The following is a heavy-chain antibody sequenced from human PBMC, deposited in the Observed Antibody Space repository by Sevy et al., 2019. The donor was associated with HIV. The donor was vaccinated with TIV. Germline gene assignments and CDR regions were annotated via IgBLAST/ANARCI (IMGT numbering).Heavy chain of an antibody. CDR2: ISSSSSTI. CDR3: ARGKAYYYDSSGNYGMDV. CDR1: GFTFSSYS. J-gene: IGHJ6*02. Sequence: GGSLRLSCAASGFTFSSYSMNRVRQAPGKGLEWVSYISSSSSTIYYADSVKGRFTISRDNAKNSLYLQMNSLRDDDTAVYYCARGKAYYYDSSGNYGMDVWGQGTTVTVSS. V-gene: IGHV3-48*02. D-gene: IGHD3-22*01.